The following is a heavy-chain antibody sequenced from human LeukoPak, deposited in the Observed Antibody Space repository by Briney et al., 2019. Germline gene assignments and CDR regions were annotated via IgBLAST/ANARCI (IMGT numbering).Heavy chain of an antibody. D-gene: IGHD3-3*01. V-gene: IGHV4-39*07. CDR2: VYYSGNT. CDR1: GGSISSNNYY. Sequence: SETLSLTCTVSGGSISSNNYYWGWIRQPPGKGLEWIGNVYYSGNTKYNPSLKSRVTISVDTSRNKFSLKLNSVTAADTAVYYCARHSRSDFWSGYYNPFDPWGQGTLVTVSS. J-gene: IGHJ5*02. CDR3: ARHSRSDFWSGYYNPFDP.